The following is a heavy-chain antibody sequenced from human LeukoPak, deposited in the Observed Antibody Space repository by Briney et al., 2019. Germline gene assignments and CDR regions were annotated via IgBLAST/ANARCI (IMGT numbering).Heavy chain of an antibody. CDR2: IRYDGSNK. CDR3: ASWGFRRITGTTY. D-gene: IGHD1-20*01. Sequence: PGGSLRLSCAASGLTFSSYGMHWVRQAPGKGLEWVAFIRYDGSNKYYADSVKGRFTISRDNSKNTLYLQMNSLRAEDTAVYYCASWGFRRITGTTYWGQGTLVTVSS. J-gene: IGHJ4*02. CDR1: GLTFSSYG. V-gene: IGHV3-30*02.